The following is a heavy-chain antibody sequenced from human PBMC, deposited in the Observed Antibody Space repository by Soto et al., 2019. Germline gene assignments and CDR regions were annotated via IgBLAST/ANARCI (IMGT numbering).Heavy chain of an antibody. CDR2: IDPSDSYT. D-gene: IGHD3-22*01. Sequence: GESLKISCKGSGYSFTSYWISWVRQMPGKGLEWMGRIDPSDSYTNYSPSFQGHVTISADKSISTAYLQWSSLKASDTAMYYCARHVPLYYYDSSGYYPDAFDIWGQGTMVTVSS. CDR1: GYSFTSYW. J-gene: IGHJ3*02. V-gene: IGHV5-10-1*01. CDR3: ARHVPLYYYDSSGYYPDAFDI.